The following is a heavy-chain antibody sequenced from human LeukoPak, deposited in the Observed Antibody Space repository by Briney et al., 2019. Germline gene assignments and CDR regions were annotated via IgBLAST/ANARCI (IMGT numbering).Heavy chain of an antibody. J-gene: IGHJ4*02. CDR3: ARVWFGELSSDY. CDR1: GYTFTSFG. Sequence: ASLKVSCKASGYTFTSFGISWVRQAPGQGLEWMGWINAYNGNTNYAHKLQDRVTMTTDTSTSTAYMELRSLRSDDTAVYYCARVWFGELSSDYWGQGTLVTVSS. D-gene: IGHD3-10*01. V-gene: IGHV1-18*01. CDR2: INAYNGNT.